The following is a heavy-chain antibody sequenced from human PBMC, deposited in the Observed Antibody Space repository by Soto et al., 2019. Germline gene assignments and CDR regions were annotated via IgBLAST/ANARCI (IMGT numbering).Heavy chain of an antibody. D-gene: IGHD2-2*01. J-gene: IGHJ4*02. Sequence: GGSLRLSCAASGFTFSSYDMHWVRQAPGKGLEWVAVISYDGSNKYYADSVKGRFTISRDNSKNTLYLQMNSLRAEDTAVYSCAKDPSSNSLDYWGQGTLVTVSS. CDR3: AKDPSSNSLDY. V-gene: IGHV3-30*18. CDR2: ISYDGSNK. CDR1: GFTFSSYD.